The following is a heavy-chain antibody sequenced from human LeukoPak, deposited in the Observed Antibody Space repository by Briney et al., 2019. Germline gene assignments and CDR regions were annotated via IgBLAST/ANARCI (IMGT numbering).Heavy chain of an antibody. V-gene: IGHV4-59*08. CDR1: GGSITTHW. CDR2: MFYTGTT. J-gene: IGHJ5*02. Sequence: KPSETLSLICTVSGGSITTHWWSWIRQPPGKGLEWIAYMFYTGTTNYNPSLKSRVTISVDTSNNQVSLKLSSVTAADTAVYYCARHSSITGGRLSGYWLDPWGQGTLVTVSS. D-gene: IGHD7-27*01. CDR3: ARHSSITGGRLSGYWLDP.